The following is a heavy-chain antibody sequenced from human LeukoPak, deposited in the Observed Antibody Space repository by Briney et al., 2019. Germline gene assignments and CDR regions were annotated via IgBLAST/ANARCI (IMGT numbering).Heavy chain of an antibody. CDR1: GFNFDRYT. CDR3: AKELDTMFFDY. CDR2: AGWAGGTT. V-gene: IGHV3-43*01. Sequence: PGGSLRLSCATSGFNFDRYTIHWVRQAPGKGLEWVSLAGWAGGTTYYSDSVRGRFTISRDSGKNSVYLQMNSLTTDVTAFYFCAKELDTMFFDYWGQGALVTVSS. D-gene: IGHD5-18*01. J-gene: IGHJ4*02.